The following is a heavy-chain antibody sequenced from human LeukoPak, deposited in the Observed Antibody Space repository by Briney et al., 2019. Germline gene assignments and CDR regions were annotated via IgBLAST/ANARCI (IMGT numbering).Heavy chain of an antibody. V-gene: IGHV4-59*01. D-gene: IGHD4-17*01. CDR1: GGSISSYY. J-gene: IGHJ4*02. CDR3: ARTGSTVTMLYPFDH. Sequence: PSETLSLTCTVSGGSISSYYWNWIRQPPGKGLEWIGAIYYSGSTYYNPSLKSRVTISVDTSKNQFSLKLSSVTAADTAVYYCARTGSTVTMLYPFDHWGQGTLVTVSS. CDR2: IYYSGST.